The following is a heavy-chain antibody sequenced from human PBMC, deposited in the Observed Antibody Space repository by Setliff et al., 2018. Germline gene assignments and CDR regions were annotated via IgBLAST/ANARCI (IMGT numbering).Heavy chain of an antibody. Sequence: SETLSLTCTVSGGSISSGGYYWSWIRQHPGEGLEWIGYIYYSGSTSYYNPSLKSRVTISVDTSKNQFSLKLSSVTAADTAVYYCARGRAGHSGHWGQGTLVTAPQ. D-gene: IGHD6-19*01. CDR3: ARGRAGHSGH. J-gene: IGHJ4*02. CDR1: GGSISSGGYY. CDR2: IYYSGSTS. V-gene: IGHV4-31*03.